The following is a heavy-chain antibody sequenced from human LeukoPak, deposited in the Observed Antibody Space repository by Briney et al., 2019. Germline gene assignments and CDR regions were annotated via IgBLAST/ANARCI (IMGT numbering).Heavy chain of an antibody. J-gene: IGHJ3*02. V-gene: IGHV4-39*07. Sequence: SETLSLTCTVSGGSISSSTFYWGCIRQPPGKGLEWIGNIYYSGSTYYNPSLKSRVTISVDTSKFQFSLKLSSVTAADTAVYYCARDRVAGGLLMDDAFDIWGQGTMVTVSS. CDR2: IYYSGST. CDR1: GGSISSSTFY. CDR3: ARDRVAGGLLMDDAFDI. D-gene: IGHD3-22*01.